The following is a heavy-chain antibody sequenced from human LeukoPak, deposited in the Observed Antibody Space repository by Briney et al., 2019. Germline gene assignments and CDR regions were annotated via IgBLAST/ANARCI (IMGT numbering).Heavy chain of an antibody. V-gene: IGHV3-53*01. D-gene: IGHD6-25*01. CDR1: GFTVRSNY. CDR3: ARDQRAVLDAFDI. Sequence: GGSLRLSCAASGFTVRSNYMSWVRQAPRKGLEWVSVIYRGGCTYYADSVKGRYTNSRDKSKNMLYLQMNSLRGEDTAVYYCARDQRAVLDAFDIWGQGTMDTVSS. J-gene: IGHJ3*02. CDR2: IYRGGCT.